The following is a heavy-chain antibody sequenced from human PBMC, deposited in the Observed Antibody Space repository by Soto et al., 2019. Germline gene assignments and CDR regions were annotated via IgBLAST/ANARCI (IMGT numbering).Heavy chain of an antibody. CDR3: AKVDIVVVVASTLLDY. D-gene: IGHD2-15*01. V-gene: IGHV3-23*01. CDR2: ISGSGGST. CDR1: GFTFSSYA. J-gene: IGHJ4*02. Sequence: EVQLLESGGGLVQPGGSLRLSCAASGFTFSSYAMSWVRQAPGKGLEWVSAISGSGGSTYYADSVKGRFTISRDNSKNTLYLQMNSLRAEDTAVYYCAKVDIVVVVASTLLDYWGQGTLVTVST.